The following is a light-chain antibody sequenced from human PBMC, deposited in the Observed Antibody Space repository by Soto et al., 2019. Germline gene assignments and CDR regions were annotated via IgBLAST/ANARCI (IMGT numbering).Light chain of an antibody. J-gene: IGKJ4*01. CDR1: QSVSSSY. V-gene: IGKV3-20*01. CDR2: GAS. CDR3: QQHGSSPLT. Sequence: EIVLTQSPGTLSLSPVERATLSCRASQSVSSSYLAWYQQKPGQAPRLLIYGASSRAAGIPDRFSGSGSGTDFTLAISRLEPEDFAVYYCQQHGSSPLTFGGGTKVDIK.